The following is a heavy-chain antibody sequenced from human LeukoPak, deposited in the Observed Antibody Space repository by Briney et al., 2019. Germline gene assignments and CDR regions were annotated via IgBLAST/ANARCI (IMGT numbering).Heavy chain of an antibody. J-gene: IGHJ5*02. CDR3: AKDLWFGELPSPNWFDP. V-gene: IGHV3-23*01. CDR1: GFTFSSYA. D-gene: IGHD3-10*01. CDR2: ISGSGGST. Sequence: GGSLRLSCAASGFTFSSYAMSWVRQAPGKGLEWVSAISGSGGSTYYADSVKGRFTISRDNSKNTLYLQMNSLRAEDTAVYYCAKDLWFGELPSPNWFDPWGQGTLVTVSS.